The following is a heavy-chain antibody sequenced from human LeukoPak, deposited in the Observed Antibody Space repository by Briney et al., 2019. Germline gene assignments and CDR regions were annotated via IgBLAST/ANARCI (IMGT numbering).Heavy chain of an antibody. CDR3: ARGTSYYYDSTTYPFDY. CDR2: ISHDGSSE. J-gene: IGHJ4*02. D-gene: IGHD3-22*01. CDR1: GFTFSNYG. Sequence: GGSLRLSCAASGFTFSNYGMHWVRQAPGKGLEWVADISHDGSSEDYADSVKGRFTFSRDNSKNTLYLQMNSLRPEDTAVHYCARGTSYYYDSTTYPFDYWGQGTLVTVSS. V-gene: IGHV3-30*03.